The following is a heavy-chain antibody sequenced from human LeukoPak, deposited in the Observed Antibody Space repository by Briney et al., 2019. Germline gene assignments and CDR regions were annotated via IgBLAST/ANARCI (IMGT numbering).Heavy chain of an antibody. V-gene: IGHV3-23*01. CDR1: GFTFSSYA. Sequence: GGSLRLSCAASGFTFSSYAMSWVRQAPGKGLEWVSAISGSGGSTYYADSVKGRFTISRDNSKNTLYLQMNSLRAEDTAVYYCARDLRVVVPAAITGVDYWGQGTLVTVSS. CDR2: ISGSGGST. D-gene: IGHD2-2*02. CDR3: ARDLRVVVPAAITGVDY. J-gene: IGHJ4*02.